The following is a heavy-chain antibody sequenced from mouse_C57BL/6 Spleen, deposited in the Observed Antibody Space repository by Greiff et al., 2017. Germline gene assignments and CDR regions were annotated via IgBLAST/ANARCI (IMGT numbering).Heavy chain of an antibody. Sequence: EVKVVESGGGLVKPGGSLKLSCAASGFTFSDYGMHWVRQAPEKGLEWVAYISSGSSTIYYADTVKGRFTISRDNAKNTLFLQMTSLRSEDTAMYYCARSNYNNYGFTDFAYWGQGTTLTVSS. D-gene: IGHD2-5*01. CDR1: GFTFSDYG. CDR3: ARSNYNNYGFTDFAY. CDR2: ISSGSSTI. V-gene: IGHV5-17*01. J-gene: IGHJ2*01.